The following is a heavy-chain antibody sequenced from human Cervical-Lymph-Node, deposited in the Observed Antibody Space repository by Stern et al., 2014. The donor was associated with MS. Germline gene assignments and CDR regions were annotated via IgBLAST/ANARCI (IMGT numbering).Heavy chain of an antibody. CDR2: INPDGGGT. CDR3: TIPNPAFEY. D-gene: IGHD2-21*01. V-gene: IGHV1-46*01. J-gene: IGHJ4*02. CDR1: GYLFTTYY. Sequence: VQLVESGAEVREPGASVTLSCATSGYLFTTYYIHWVRQAPGQGLEWVGLINPDGGGTAYAQRFQGRVTVTRDTSTSTVYMTLSSLKSDDTGVFYCTIPNPAFEYWGQGTPVAVSS.